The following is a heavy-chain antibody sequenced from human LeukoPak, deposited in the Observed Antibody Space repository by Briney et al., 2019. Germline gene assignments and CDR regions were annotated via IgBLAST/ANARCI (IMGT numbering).Heavy chain of an antibody. D-gene: IGHD3-3*01. V-gene: IGHV1-18*01. CDR3: AREAVTIFALVRTQTTKRPHRFDP. J-gene: IGHJ5*02. CDR2: IITYNGNT. CDR1: GYTFTSYG. Sequence: GASVKVSCKASGYTFTSYGISWVRQAPGQGLEWMGWIITYNGNTNYAQKFQGRVTMIRDMSTSTVYMELSSLRSEDTAVYYCAREAVTIFALVRTQTTKRPHRFDPWGQGTLVTVSS.